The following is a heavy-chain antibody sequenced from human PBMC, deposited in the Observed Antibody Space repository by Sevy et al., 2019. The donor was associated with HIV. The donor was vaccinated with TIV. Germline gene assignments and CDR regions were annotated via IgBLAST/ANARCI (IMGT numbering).Heavy chain of an antibody. V-gene: IGHV3-49*04. CDR2: LKSDVYGGTV. CDR1: GLTFGDYC. CDR3: TRWKAAQSIFDY. Sequence: GGSLILSCTASGLTFGDYCMSWVRQAPGKGLEWVAFLKSDVYGGTVDHAASVRGRFVISRDDSKTIAYLQMNDLKTEDTGVYYCTRWKAAQSIFDYWGQGALVTVSS. J-gene: IGHJ4*02. D-gene: IGHD6-13*01.